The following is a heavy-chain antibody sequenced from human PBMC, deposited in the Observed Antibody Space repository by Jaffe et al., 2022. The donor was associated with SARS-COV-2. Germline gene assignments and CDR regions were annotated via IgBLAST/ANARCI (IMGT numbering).Heavy chain of an antibody. Sequence: QVQLVESGGGVVQPGRSLRLSCAASGFTFSSYAMHWVRQAPGKGLEWVAVISYDGSNKYYADSVKGRFTISRDNSKNTLYLQMNSLRAEDTAVYYCAREGEWELYYFDYWGQGTLVTVSS. V-gene: IGHV3-30-3*01. J-gene: IGHJ4*02. CDR3: AREGEWELYYFDY. D-gene: IGHD1-26*01. CDR1: GFTFSSYA. CDR2: ISYDGSNK.